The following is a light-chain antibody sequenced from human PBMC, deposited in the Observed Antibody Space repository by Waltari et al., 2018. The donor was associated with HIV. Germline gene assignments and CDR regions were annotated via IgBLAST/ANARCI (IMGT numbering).Light chain of an antibody. CDR3: SSYTSSSTPYVV. CDR2: EVS. V-gene: IGLV2-14*01. CDR1: SSDDGGYHY. Sequence: QSALTHPASVSGSPGQSNTNSCTGTSSDDGGYHYVSWYQQHPGKAPNLMIDEVSNRPSGVSNRFSGSKSGNTASLTISALQAEDEADYYCSSYTSSSTPYVVFGGGTKLTVL. J-gene: IGLJ2*01.